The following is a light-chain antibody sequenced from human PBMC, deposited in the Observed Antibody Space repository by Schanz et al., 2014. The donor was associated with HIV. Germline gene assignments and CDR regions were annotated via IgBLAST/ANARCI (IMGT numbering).Light chain of an antibody. CDR2: DND. V-gene: IGLV1-51*01. CDR3: GTWDSSLRAVV. Sequence: QSVLTQPPSVSAAPGQKVTISCSGSTSNIANNLVSWFQQVPGAAPKLLIYDNDKRPSGIPDRFSGSKSGTSATLGITGLQTGDEADYYCGTWDSSLRAVVFGGGTKLTVL. CDR1: TSNIANNL. J-gene: IGLJ3*02.